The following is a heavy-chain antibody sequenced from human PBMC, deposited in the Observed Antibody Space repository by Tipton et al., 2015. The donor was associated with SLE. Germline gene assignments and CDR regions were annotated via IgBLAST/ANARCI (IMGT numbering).Heavy chain of an antibody. CDR3: ARDRRITIFGVVSDAFDI. V-gene: IGHV4-39*07. CDR2: IYHTGST. D-gene: IGHD3-3*01. Sequence: TLSLTCTVSGGSISSSSYYWGWIRQPPGKGLEWIGYIYHTGSTYYNPSLKSRVTISVDTSKNQFSLKLSSVTAADTAVYYCARDRRITIFGVVSDAFDIWGQGTMVTVSS. J-gene: IGHJ3*02. CDR1: GGSISSSSYY.